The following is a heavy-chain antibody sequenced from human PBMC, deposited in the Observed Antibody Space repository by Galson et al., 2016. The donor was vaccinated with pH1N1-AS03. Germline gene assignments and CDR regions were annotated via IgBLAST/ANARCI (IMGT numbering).Heavy chain of an antibody. D-gene: IGHD5/OR15-5a*01. V-gene: IGHV3-23*01. CDR2: ISGSGEMT. J-gene: IGHJ2*01. CDR3: AKDYTGSNWVYNWYFDF. Sequence: SLRLSCAASGFSFRSYALSWVRQAPGKGLEWVSGISGSGEMTFYADSVKGRFTIPRDTSRNTVYLQMNSLSAEDTAVYICAKDYTGSNWVYNWYFDFWGRGTLVTVSS. CDR1: GFSFRSYA.